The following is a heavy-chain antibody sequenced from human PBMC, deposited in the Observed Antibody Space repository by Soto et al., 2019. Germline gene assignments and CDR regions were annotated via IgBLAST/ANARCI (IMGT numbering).Heavy chain of an antibody. V-gene: IGHV4-59*08. Sequence: QVQLQESGTGLVKPSETLSLTCTVSGGSINGYYWTWLRQSPTNGLEWIGYFHLSGITTYNPSLESRLTISADTSKNKISLTLSSVTEADTAVYYCARAREYHYGSDDFFVNWGQGTLVTVSS. CDR1: GGSINGYY. CDR3: ARAREYHYGSDDFFVN. D-gene: IGHD3-10*01. J-gene: IGHJ4*01. CDR2: FHLSGIT.